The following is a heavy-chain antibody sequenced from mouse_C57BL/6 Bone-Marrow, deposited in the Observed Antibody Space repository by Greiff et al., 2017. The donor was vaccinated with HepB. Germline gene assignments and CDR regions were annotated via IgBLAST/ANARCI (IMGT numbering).Heavy chain of an antibody. V-gene: IGHV1-81*01. J-gene: IGHJ2*01. CDR3: ARRHGSSYFEY. D-gene: IGHD1-1*01. CDR2: IYPKSGNT. CDR1: GYTFTSYG. Sequence: VQLQQSGAELVRPGASVKLSCKASGYTFTSYGIRWVKQRTGQGLEWIGDIYPKSGNTYYNEKFKGKATLTADKSSSTAYMELSSLTSEDSAVYFCARRHGSSYFEYWGQGTTLTVAS.